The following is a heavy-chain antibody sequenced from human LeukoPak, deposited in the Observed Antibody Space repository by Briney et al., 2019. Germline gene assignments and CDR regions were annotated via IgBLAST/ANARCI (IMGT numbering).Heavy chain of an antibody. CDR1: GFTFSSYA. CDR2: ISYDGSDK. J-gene: IGHJ4*02. D-gene: IGHD1-26*01. Sequence: PGGSLRLSCAASGFTFSSYAMKWVRQAPGKGLEWVTVISYDGSDKYYADSVKGRFTISRDNSRNTLYLQMNSLRVEDTAVYYCAKEVGTFTLDYWGQGTLVTVSS. V-gene: IGHV3-30*18. CDR3: AKEVGTFTLDY.